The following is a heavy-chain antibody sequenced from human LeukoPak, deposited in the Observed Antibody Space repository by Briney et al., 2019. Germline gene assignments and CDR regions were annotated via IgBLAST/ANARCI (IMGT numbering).Heavy chain of an antibody. V-gene: IGHV1-46*01. CDR3: ARAFYDYVWGSYRYADY. D-gene: IGHD3-16*02. CDR1: GYTFSSYY. J-gene: IGHJ4*02. CDR2: ISPSGGST. Sequence: ASVKVSCKASGYTFSSYYIHWLRQAPGQGLEWMGIISPSGGSTSYAQKFQGRVAMTRDMSTSTVYMELSSLRSEDTAVYYCARAFYDYVWGSYRYADYWGQGTLVTVSS.